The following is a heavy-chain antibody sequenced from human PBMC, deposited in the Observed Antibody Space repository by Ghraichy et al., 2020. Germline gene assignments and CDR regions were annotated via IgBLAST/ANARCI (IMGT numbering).Heavy chain of an antibody. CDR2: IYYSGST. D-gene: IGHD3-3*01. Sequence: SETLSLTCTVSGGSISSYYWSWIRQPPGKGLEWIGYIYYSGSTNYNPSLKSRVTISVDTSKNQFSLKLSSVTAADTAVYYCARGNTIFGAYGMDVWGQGTTVTVSS. CDR3: ARGNTIFGAYGMDV. V-gene: IGHV4-59*01. J-gene: IGHJ6*02. CDR1: GGSISSYY.